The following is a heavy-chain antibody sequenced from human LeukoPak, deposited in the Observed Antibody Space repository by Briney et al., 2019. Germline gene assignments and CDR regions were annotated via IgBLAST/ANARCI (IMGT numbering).Heavy chain of an antibody. V-gene: IGHV4-59*11. D-gene: IGHD6-19*01. CDR1: GGSISSHY. CDR3: AFSSGWYRPFGP. J-gene: IGHJ5*02. Sequence: SETLSLTCTVSGGSISSHYWSWIRQPPGKGLEWIGYIYYSGGTNCNPSLKSRVTVSVDKSKNQFSLKLSSVTAADTAVYYCAFSSGWYRPFGPWGQGTLVTVSS. CDR2: IYYSGGT.